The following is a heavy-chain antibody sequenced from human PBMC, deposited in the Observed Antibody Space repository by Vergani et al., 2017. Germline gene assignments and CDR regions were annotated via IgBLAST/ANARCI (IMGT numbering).Heavy chain of an antibody. CDR1: GGSISSYY. J-gene: IGHJ4*02. CDR3: ARDGPYYYDSSGYPLDY. V-gene: IGHV4-4*07. D-gene: IGHD3-22*01. CDR2: IYTSGST. Sequence: QVQLQESGPGLVKPSETLSLTCTFSGGSISSYYWSWIRQPAGKGLEWIGRIYTSGSTNYNPSLKSRVTMSVDTSKNQFSLKLSSVTAADTAVYYCARDGPYYYDSSGYPLDYWGQGTLVTVSS.